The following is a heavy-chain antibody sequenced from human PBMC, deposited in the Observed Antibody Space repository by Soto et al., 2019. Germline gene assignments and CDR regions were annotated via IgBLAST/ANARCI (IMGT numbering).Heavy chain of an antibody. V-gene: IGHV4-59*01. CDR1: GGSISSYY. D-gene: IGHD2-15*01. CDR2: IHYTGTT. CDR3: VRVANGGLFGY. J-gene: IGHJ4*02. Sequence: TVSGGSISSYYWSWIRQPPGKGLEWIGYIHYTGTTNHNPSLRGRVTMSVDTSNNQFSLKLSSVTAADTAVYYCVRVANGGLFGYWGPGNMVTVSS.